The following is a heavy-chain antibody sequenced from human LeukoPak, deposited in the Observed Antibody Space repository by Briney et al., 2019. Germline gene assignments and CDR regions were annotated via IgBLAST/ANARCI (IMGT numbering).Heavy chain of an antibody. CDR2: MYYSGGT. Sequence: SETLSLTCRVSGASISGYYWGWIRQPPGKGLEWIGHMYYSGGTTYNPSLKSRVSISLDTSKKHFSLKLSSVTAADTAAYYCAGTGLFFDYWSQGTLVTVSS. CDR1: GASISGYY. CDR3: AGTGLFFDY. J-gene: IGHJ4*02. V-gene: IGHV4-59*01. D-gene: IGHD7-27*01.